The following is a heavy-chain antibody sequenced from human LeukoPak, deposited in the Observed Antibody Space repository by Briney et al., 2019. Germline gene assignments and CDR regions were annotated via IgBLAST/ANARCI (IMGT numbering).Heavy chain of an antibody. CDR2: IYHSGST. V-gene: IGHV4-38-2*02. D-gene: IGHD4-23*01. CDR3: ASSRVVTPEFPFDY. CDR1: GYSISSGYY. Sequence: KPSETLSLTRTVSGYSISSGYYWGWIRQPPGKGLEWIGSIYHSGSTYYNPSLKSRVTISVDTSKNQFSLKLSSVTAADTAVYYCASSRVVTPEFPFDYWGQGTLVTVSS. J-gene: IGHJ4*02.